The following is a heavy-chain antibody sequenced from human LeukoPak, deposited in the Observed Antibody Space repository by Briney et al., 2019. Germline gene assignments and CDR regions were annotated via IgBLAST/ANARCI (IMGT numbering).Heavy chain of an antibody. CDR1: GYTFTSYD. Sequence: ASVKVSCKASGYTFTSYDINLVRQATGQGLEWMGWMNPNSGNTGYAQKFQGRVTITRNTSISTAYMELSSLRSEDTAVYYCARGYCSSTSCYTYDYWGQGTLVTVSS. V-gene: IGHV1-8*03. CDR2: MNPNSGNT. D-gene: IGHD2-2*02. CDR3: ARGYCSSTSCYTYDY. J-gene: IGHJ4*02.